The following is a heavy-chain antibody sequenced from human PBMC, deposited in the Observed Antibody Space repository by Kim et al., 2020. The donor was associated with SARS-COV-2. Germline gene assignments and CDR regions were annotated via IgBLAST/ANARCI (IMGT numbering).Heavy chain of an antibody. J-gene: IGHJ4*02. CDR2: VYYSGTI. Sequence: SETLSLTCSVSGDSVRSSYYFWGWIRQPPGRGLEYIANVYYSGTISYNSSLESRATVLVDATENKLSLTLTSVSAADTALYFCAGVPQQVVPRYLYWGQG. V-gene: IGHV4-39*01. CDR1: GDSVRSSYYF. CDR3: AGVPQQVVPRYLY. D-gene: IGHD2-21*01.